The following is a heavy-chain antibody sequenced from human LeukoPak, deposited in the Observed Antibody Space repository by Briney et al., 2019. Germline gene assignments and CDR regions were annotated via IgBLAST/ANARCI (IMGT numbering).Heavy chain of an antibody. CDR2: IYYSGST. J-gene: IGHJ1*01. Sequence: PSETLSLTCTVSGGSISGSSYYWGWIRQPPGKGLEWIGSIYYSGSTYYNPSLKSRVTISVDTSKNQFSLKLSSVTAADTAVYYCARGGAARLHFQNWGQGTLVTVSS. V-gene: IGHV4-39*01. CDR3: ARGGAARLHFQN. CDR1: GGSISGSSYY. D-gene: IGHD6-6*01.